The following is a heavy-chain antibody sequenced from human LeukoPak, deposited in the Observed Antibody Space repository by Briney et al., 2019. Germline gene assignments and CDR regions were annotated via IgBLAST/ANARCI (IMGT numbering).Heavy chain of an antibody. CDR3: AKDRGQNWLQFGTFDY. V-gene: IGHV3-30*02. CDR1: RFTFSSYG. J-gene: IGHJ4*02. Sequence: PRGSLRPSCAAPRFTFSSYGTHWVRQAPGKGLEWVAFIRDDGSNKYYADSVKGRFTISRYNSKNTLYLQMNSLRAEDTAVYYCAKDRGQNWLQFGTFDYGGQGTLVTVSS. D-gene: IGHD5-24*01. CDR2: IRDDGSNK.